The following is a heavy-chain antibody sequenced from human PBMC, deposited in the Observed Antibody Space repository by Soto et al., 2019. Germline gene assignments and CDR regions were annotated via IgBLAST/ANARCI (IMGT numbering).Heavy chain of an antibody. CDR1: SVSISSSNW. CDR3: ARNTCSSTSCYYYYYMDV. D-gene: IGHD2-2*01. J-gene: IGHJ6*03. CDR2: IYHSGST. V-gene: IGHV4-4*02. Sequence: SETLSLTCAVSSVSISSSNWWSWVRQPPGKGLEWIGEIYHSGSTNYNPSLKSRVTISVDKSKNQFSLKLSSVTAADTAVYYCARNTCSSTSCYYYYYMDVWGKGTTVTVPS.